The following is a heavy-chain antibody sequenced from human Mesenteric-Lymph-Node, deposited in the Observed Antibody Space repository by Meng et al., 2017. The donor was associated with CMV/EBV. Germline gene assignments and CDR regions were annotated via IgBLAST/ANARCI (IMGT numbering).Heavy chain of an antibody. CDR2: IRYDGSHK. V-gene: IGHV3-30*02. CDR1: GFTFSRYG. D-gene: IGHD3-9*01. CDR3: AKDADYDILTGYPTGYYYGMDV. Sequence: GGSLRLSCAASGFTFSRYGIHWVRQAPGKGLEWVTFIRYDGSHKYYTDSVKGRFTISRDNSKNTLYLQMNSLRAEDTAVYYCAKDADYDILTGYPTGYYYGMDVWGQGTTVTVSS. J-gene: IGHJ6*02.